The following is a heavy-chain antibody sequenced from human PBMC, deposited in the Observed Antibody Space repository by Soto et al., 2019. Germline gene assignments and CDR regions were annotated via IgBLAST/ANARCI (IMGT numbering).Heavy chain of an antibody. Sequence: PGWSLSLSCAASGFTFTRYSMNWVRQAPGKGLEWVSSISSTTNYIYYGDSMKGRFTISRDNAKNSLYLEMNSLRAKDTAVYYCARESEDLTSNFDYWGQGTLVTVSS. CDR1: GFTFTRYS. CDR3: ARESEDLTSNFDY. CDR2: ISSTTNYI. V-gene: IGHV3-21*06. J-gene: IGHJ4*02.